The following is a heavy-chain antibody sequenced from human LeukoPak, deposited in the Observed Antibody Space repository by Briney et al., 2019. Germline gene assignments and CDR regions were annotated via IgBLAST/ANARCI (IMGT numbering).Heavy chain of an antibody. J-gene: IGHJ3*02. V-gene: IGHV1-2*02. CDR2: INSNTGGT. Sequence: ASVKVSCKASGYTFTGYYIHWVRQAPGQGLEWMGWINSNTGGTNYAQKLQGRVTMTTDTSTSTAYMELRSLRSDDTAVYYCARVLMARWLDAFDIWGQGTMVTVSS. D-gene: IGHD5-24*01. CDR3: ARVLMARWLDAFDI. CDR1: GYTFTGYY.